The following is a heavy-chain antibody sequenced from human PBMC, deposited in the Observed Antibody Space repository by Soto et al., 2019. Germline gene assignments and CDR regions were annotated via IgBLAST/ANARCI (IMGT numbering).Heavy chain of an antibody. CDR1: GFTFSNAW. J-gene: IGHJ4*02. CDR2: IKSKTDGGTT. Sequence: EVQLVESGGGLVKPGGSLRLSCAASGFTFSNAWMNWVRQAPGKGLEWVGRIKSKTDGGTTDYAAPVKGRFTISRDDSKNTLYLQMNSLKTEDAAVYYCPARGDYDILTGRYWGGEGWGQGTLVTVSS. D-gene: IGHD3-9*01. V-gene: IGHV3-15*07. CDR3: PARGDYDILTGRYWGGEG.